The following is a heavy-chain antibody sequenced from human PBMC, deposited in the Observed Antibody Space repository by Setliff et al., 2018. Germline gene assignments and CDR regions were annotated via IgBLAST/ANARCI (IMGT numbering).Heavy chain of an antibody. J-gene: IGHJ4*02. CDR1: GYTFTGYY. Sequence: ASVKVSCKASGYTFTGYYMHWVRQAPGQGLEWMGWINPNSGGTNYAQKFQGWVTMTRDTSISTAYMELSRLRSDDTAVYYYARGEAMIVEQTDFDYWGQGTLVTVSS. V-gene: IGHV1-2*04. CDR3: ARGEAMIVEQTDFDY. D-gene: IGHD3-22*01. CDR2: INPNSGGT.